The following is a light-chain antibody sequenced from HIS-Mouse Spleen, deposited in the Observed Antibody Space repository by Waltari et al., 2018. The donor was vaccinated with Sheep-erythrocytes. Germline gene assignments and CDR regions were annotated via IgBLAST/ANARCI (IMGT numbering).Light chain of an antibody. CDR1: SSEVGGYNY. CDR3: CSYAGSYNHV. V-gene: IGLV2-11*01. J-gene: IGLJ1*01. Sequence: QSALTQPRSVSGSPGQSVTISCTGTSSEVGGYNYFSWYQQPPGKAPKLMIYDVSKRPSGVPDRFSGSKSGNTASLTISGLQAEDEADYYCCSYAGSYNHVFATGTKVTVL. CDR2: DVS.